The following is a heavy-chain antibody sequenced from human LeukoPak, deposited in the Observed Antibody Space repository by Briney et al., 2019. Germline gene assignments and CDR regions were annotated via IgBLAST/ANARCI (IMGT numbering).Heavy chain of an antibody. CDR2: ISWNSGSI. D-gene: IGHD4-23*01. CDR3: AKDRRRWNGNAFDI. CDR1: GFTFDDYA. V-gene: IGHV3-9*01. Sequence: PGRSLRLSCAASGFTFDDYAMHWVRHAPGKGLEWVSGISWNSGSIGYADSVKGRFTISRDNAKNSLYLQMNSLRAEDTALYYCAKDRRRWNGNAFDIWGQGTMVTVSS. J-gene: IGHJ3*02.